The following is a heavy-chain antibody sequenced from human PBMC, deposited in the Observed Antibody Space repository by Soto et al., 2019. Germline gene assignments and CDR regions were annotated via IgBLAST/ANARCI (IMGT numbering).Heavy chain of an antibody. CDR1: GFTFSSYA. CDR2: ISYDGSNK. CDR3: ARAFKVTMIVVIRDGGAFDI. D-gene: IGHD3-22*01. Sequence: PGGSLRLSCAASGFTFSSYAMHWVRQAPGKGLEWVAVISYDGSNKYYADSVKDRFTISRDNSKNTLYLQMNSLRAEDTAVYYCARAFKVTMIVVIRDGGAFDIWGQGTMVTVSS. V-gene: IGHV3-30-3*01. J-gene: IGHJ3*02.